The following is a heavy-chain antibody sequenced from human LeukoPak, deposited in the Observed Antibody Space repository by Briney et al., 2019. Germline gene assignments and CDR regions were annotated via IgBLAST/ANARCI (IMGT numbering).Heavy chain of an antibody. Sequence: SETLSLTCTVSGGSISRSSYYWGWIRQPPGRGLEWIGSIYYTGSTYYSPSLKSRVTISVDTSENQFSLQLRSVTAADTAVYYCAGLTYSSGCYDYWGQRTLVTVSS. J-gene: IGHJ4*02. V-gene: IGHV4-39*01. CDR3: AGLTYSSGCYDY. D-gene: IGHD6-19*01. CDR2: IYYTGST. CDR1: GGSISRSSYY.